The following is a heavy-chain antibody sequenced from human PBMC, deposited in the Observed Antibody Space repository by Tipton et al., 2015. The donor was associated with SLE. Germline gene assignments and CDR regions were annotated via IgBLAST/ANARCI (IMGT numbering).Heavy chain of an antibody. CDR3: ARSPLIAVSGGFDY. CDR1: GGSFSGYY. CDR2: INHSGST. V-gene: IGHV4-34*01. Sequence: TLSLTCAVYGGSFSGYYWNWIRQPPGKGLEWIGEINHSGSTNYNPSLKSRVTISVDTSKNQFSLKLSSVTAADTAVYYCARSPLIAVSGGFDYWGQGTLVTVSS. D-gene: IGHD6-19*01. J-gene: IGHJ4*02.